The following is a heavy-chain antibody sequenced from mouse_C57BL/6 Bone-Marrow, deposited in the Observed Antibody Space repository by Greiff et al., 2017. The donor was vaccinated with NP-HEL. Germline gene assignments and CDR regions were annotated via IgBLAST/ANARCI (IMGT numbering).Heavy chain of an antibody. CDR3: TTEDYSFAY. D-gene: IGHD1-1*01. J-gene: IGHJ3*01. Sequence: EVQLQQSGAELVRPGASVKLSCTASGFNIKDDYMHWVKQRPEQGLEWIGWIDPENGDTEYASKFQGKATITADPSSNTAYLQLSSLTSEDTAVYYCTTEDYSFAYWGQGTLVTVSA. CDR1: GFNIKDDY. CDR2: IDPENGDT. V-gene: IGHV14-4*01.